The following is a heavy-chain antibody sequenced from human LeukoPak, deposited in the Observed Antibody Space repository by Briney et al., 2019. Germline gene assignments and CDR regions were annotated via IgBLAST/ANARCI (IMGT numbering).Heavy chain of an antibody. D-gene: IGHD4-23*01. CDR3: ARGPSHGGTYFES. Sequence: SETLSPTCTVSGGFISNYYWSWIRQPAGKELEWIGRIHSSGNTLHNPSLKSRVSMSVDTPKNQFSLRLTSATAADTAVYYCARGPSHGGTYFESWGQGTLVTVSS. V-gene: IGHV4-4*07. J-gene: IGHJ4*02. CDR2: IHSSGNT. CDR1: GGFISNYY.